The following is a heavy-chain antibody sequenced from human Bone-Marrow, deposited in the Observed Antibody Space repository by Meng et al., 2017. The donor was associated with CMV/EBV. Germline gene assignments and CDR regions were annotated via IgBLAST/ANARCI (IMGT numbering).Heavy chain of an antibody. CDR2: MNPNSGNT. D-gene: IGHD6-19*01. CDR3: ARGQRTSGWYDPLPGWFDP. CDR1: GYTFTGYY. V-gene: IGHV1-8*02. J-gene: IGHJ5*02. Sequence: ASVKVSCKASGYTFTGYYMHWVRQATGQGLEGMGWMNPNSGNTGYAQKFQGRVTMTRNTSISTAYMELSSLRSEDTAVYYCARGQRTSGWYDPLPGWFDPWGQGTLVTVSS.